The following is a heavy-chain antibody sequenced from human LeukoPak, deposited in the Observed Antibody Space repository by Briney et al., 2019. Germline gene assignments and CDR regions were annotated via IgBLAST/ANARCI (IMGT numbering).Heavy chain of an antibody. CDR3: ARDRLPSHQDDFDY. Sequence: GGSLRLSCAASGFTFTSYEMNWVRQAPGKGLEWVAVMSYDGFTKYYADSVKGRFTISRDNSKNTLYLQMNSLRPEDTAVYYCARDRLPSHQDDFDYWGQGTLVTVSS. V-gene: IGHV3-30*04. D-gene: IGHD3-3*01. CDR2: MSYDGFTK. CDR1: GFTFTSYE. J-gene: IGHJ4*02.